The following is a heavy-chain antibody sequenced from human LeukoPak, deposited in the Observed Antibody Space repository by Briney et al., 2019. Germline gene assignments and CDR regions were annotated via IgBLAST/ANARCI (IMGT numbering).Heavy chain of an antibody. CDR2: ISSDGSIT. J-gene: IGHJ4*02. D-gene: IGHD3-10*01. CDR3: ARHLNYYLDY. CDR1: GFTLSTYW. V-gene: IGHV3-74*01. Sequence: QSGGSLRLSCAASGFTLSTYWMHWVRQAPGKGLVWVSRISSDGSITSYADSVKGRFTISRDNAKNTLYLQMNSLRAEDTAVYYCARHLNYYLDYWGQGTLVTVSS.